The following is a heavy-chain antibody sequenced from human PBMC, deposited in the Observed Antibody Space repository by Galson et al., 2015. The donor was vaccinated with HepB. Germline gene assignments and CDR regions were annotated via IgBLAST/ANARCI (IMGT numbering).Heavy chain of an antibody. D-gene: IGHD5-18*01. CDR3: ARDLSPIQPWLIGY. CDR2: IIPIFGTA. CDR1: GGTFSSYA. J-gene: IGHJ4*02. Sequence: SVKVSCKASGGTFSSYAISWVRQAPGQGLEWMGGIIPIFGTANYAQKFQGRVTITADESTSTAYMELSSLRSEDTAVYYCARDLSPIQPWLIGYWGQGTLVTVSS. V-gene: IGHV1-69*13.